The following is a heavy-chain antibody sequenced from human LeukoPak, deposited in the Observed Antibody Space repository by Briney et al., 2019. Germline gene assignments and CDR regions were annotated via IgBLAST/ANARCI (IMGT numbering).Heavy chain of an antibody. CDR2: IYSGGST. Sequence: GGSLRLSCAASGSTVSSNYMSWVRQAPGKGLEWVSVIYSGGSTYYADSVKGRFTISRDNSKNTLYLQMNSLRAEDTAVYYCARAPGTYYYDSSGYPDWGQGTLVTVSS. CDR3: ARAPGTYYYDSSGYPD. V-gene: IGHV3-66*01. CDR1: GSTVSSNY. D-gene: IGHD3-22*01. J-gene: IGHJ4*02.